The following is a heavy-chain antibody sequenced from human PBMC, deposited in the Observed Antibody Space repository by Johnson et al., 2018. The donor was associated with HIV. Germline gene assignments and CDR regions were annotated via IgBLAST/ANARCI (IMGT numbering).Heavy chain of an antibody. D-gene: IGHD5-12*01. CDR2: ISFDGSTI. V-gene: IGHV3-30-3*01. CDR1: GFSFSDSA. CDR3: AREGGGYDGKGAFDI. Sequence: QVQLVESGGGVVQPGRSLRLSCAASGFSFSDSAMHWVRQAPGKGLEWVAVISFDGSTIYYANSVEGRFTISRDNSKNTLYLQMNSLRAEDTAVYYCAREGGGYDGKGAFDIWGQGTMVTVSS. J-gene: IGHJ3*02.